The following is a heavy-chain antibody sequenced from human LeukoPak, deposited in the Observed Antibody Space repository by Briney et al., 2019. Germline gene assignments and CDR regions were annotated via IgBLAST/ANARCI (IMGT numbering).Heavy chain of an antibody. J-gene: IGHJ4*02. CDR3: ARVRGSGREY. Sequence: PGGSLRLSCAASGLTFSSSYMSWVRQAPGKGLEWVSVIYSGGSTYYADSVKGRFTISRDNSKNTLYLQMNSLRAEDTAVYYCARVRGSGREYWGQGTLVTVSS. CDR2: IYSGGST. CDR1: GLTFSSSY. D-gene: IGHD6-19*01. V-gene: IGHV3-66*01.